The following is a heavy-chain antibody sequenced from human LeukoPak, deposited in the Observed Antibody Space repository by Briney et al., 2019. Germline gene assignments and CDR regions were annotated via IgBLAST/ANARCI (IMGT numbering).Heavy chain of an antibody. D-gene: IGHD2-2*01. CDR3: AKSSRRYCSGTSCYYMDV. CDR1: VFTFSSHG. Sequence: PGGSLRLSCAASVFTFSSHGMHWVRQAPGKGLEWVAFIRYDGSNKSYADSVKGGFTISRDNSKNTLYLQMNSLRAENTAVYYCAKSSRRYCSGTSCYYMDVWGKGTTVTVSS. CDR2: IRYDGSNK. V-gene: IGHV3-30*02. J-gene: IGHJ6*03.